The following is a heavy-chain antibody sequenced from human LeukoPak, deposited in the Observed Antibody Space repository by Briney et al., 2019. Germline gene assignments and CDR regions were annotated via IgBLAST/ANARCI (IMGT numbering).Heavy chain of an antibody. J-gene: IGHJ2*01. CDR2: INPSGGST. CDR3: ARDIGYDSSGYQGEADWYLDL. Sequence: ASVKVSFKATGYTFTIYYMHWVRQAPGQGLEWMGIINPSGGSTSYAQKFQGRVTMTRDTSTSTVYMELSSLRSEDTAVYYCARDIGYDSSGYQGEADWYLDLWGRGTLVTVPS. D-gene: IGHD3-22*01. V-gene: IGHV1-46*01. CDR1: GYTFTIYY.